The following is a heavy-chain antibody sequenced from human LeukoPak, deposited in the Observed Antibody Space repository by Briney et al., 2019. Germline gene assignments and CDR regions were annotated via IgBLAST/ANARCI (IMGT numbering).Heavy chain of an antibody. Sequence: SETLSLTCNVSGGSLSSYYWSWIRQPAGRGLEWIGRIYTSGSTNYNPSLKSRVTMSVDTSKNQFSLKLSSVTAADTAVYYCARVAGWSWFDLWGQGTLVTVSS. CDR1: GGSLSSYY. CDR3: ARVAGWSWFDL. CDR2: IYTSGST. D-gene: IGHD6-19*01. J-gene: IGHJ5*02. V-gene: IGHV4-4*07.